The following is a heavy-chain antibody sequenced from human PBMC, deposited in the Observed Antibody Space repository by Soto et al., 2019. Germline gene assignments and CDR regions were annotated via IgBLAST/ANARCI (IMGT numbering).Heavy chain of an antibody. D-gene: IGHD3-22*01. CDR1: GGSISSGGYS. Sequence: SETLSLTCAVSGGSISSGGYSWSWIRQPPGKGLEWTGYIYHSGSTYYNPSLKSRVTISVDRSKNQFSLKLSSVTAADTAVYYCAIYDSSGYYFDYWGQGTLVTVSS. V-gene: IGHV4-30-2*01. CDR2: IYHSGST. J-gene: IGHJ4*02. CDR3: AIYDSSGYYFDY.